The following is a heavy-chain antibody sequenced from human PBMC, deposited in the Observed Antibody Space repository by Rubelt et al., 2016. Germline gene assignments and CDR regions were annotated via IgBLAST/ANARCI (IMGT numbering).Heavy chain of an antibody. CDR2: TRNNANGYTT. Sequence: VQLVESGGGVVQPGRSLRLSCVASGFTFSDHYMDWVRQAPGKGLEWVGRTRNNANGYTTAYAASVRGRFTISRDDSKNSLYLQMSSLRVEDTAVYCCARAPYGDIAYNHFDKWGQGTLVTVSS. CDR1: GFTFSDHY. J-gene: IGHJ4*02. D-gene: IGHD4/OR15-4a*01. CDR3: ARAPYGDIAYNHFDK. V-gene: IGHV3-72*01.